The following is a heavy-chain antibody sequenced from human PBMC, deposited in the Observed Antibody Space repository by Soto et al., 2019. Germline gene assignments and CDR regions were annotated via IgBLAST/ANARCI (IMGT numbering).Heavy chain of an antibody. J-gene: IGHJ6*02. D-gene: IGHD3-3*01. Sequence: GGCLGLACAASGFTLNISAMSGARQAPGKGLEWVSAISGSGGSTYYADSVKGRFTISRDNSKNTLYLQMNSLRAEDTAVSYCAKMNDFPPRHYRMDVWGQGTTVTVS. CDR2: ISGSGGST. CDR1: GFTLNISA. V-gene: IGHV3-23*01. CDR3: AKMNDFPPRHYRMDV.